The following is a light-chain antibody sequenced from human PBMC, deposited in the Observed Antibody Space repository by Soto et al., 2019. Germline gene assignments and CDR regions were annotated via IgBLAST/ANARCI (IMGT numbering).Light chain of an antibody. CDR3: KSSAGTNIYV. V-gene: IGLV2-8*01. J-gene: IGLJ1*01. Sequence: QSVLTQPPSASGSPGQSVTISCTGTKNDIGVYDFVSWYQHHPGKAPRLIIYEVVQWPSGVPDRFSGSKSGNTASLTVSGLRAAEEVDFFCKSSAGTNIYVFGSGTKLTAL. CDR2: EVV. CDR1: KNDIGVYDF.